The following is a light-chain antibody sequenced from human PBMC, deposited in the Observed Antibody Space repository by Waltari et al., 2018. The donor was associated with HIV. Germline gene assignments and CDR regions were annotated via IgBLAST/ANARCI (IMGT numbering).Light chain of an antibody. CDR3: HQYGNSPST. V-gene: IGKV3-20*01. J-gene: IGKJ2*01. CDR2: GAS. Sequence: ELVLTQSPGTLSLSPGERATLSCRASQSVNANFFAWYQQRPGQAPRLLIYGASTRAPGVPDRFSGSGSGTDFILAISRREPEDFAVYYCHQYGNSPSTFGQGTTLDIK. CDR1: QSVNANF.